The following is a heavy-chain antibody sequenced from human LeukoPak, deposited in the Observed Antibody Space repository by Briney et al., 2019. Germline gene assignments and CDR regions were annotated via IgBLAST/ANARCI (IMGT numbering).Heavy chain of an antibody. J-gene: IGHJ5*02. CDR1: GFTFSSYW. CDR2: IKQDGSEK. CDR3: GRERFLGTWFDP. D-gene: IGHD3-3*01. Sequence: GGSLRLSCAASGFTFSSYWMSWVRQAPGKGLEWVANIKQDGSEKYYVDSVKGRFTISRDNAKNSLYLQMNSLRAEDTAVYYWGRERFLGTWFDPGGGGTLFTVSS. V-gene: IGHV3-7*01.